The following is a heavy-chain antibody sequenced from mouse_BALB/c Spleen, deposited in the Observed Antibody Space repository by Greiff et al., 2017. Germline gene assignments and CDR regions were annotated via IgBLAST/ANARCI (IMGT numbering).Heavy chain of an antibody. CDR2: IWGGGST. D-gene: IGHD2-4*01. Sequence: QVQLKESGPGLVAPSQSLSITCTVSGFSLSRYSVHWVRQPPGKGLEWLGMIWGGGSTDYNSALKSRLSINKDNSKSQVFIKMNSLQTDDTARYYCARERSLYDYHFAYWGQGTLVTVAA. CDR1: GFSLSRYS. V-gene: IGHV2-6-4*01. CDR3: ARERSLYDYHFAY. J-gene: IGHJ3*01.